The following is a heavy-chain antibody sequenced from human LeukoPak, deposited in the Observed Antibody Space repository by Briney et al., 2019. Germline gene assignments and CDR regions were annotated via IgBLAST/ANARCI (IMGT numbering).Heavy chain of an antibody. V-gene: IGHV4-59*08. J-gene: IGHJ5*02. CDR1: GGSISSYY. CDR2: IYYSVST. D-gene: IGHD2-15*01. CDR3: ARRNLQYCSGGRCYGGLYNWFDP. Sequence: SDTLSLTCTVSGGSISSYYWSWIRQPPGKGLEWIGYIYYSVSTNYNPSLKTRVTISVDTSKNQFSLKLSSVTAADTAVYYCARRNLQYCSGGRCYGGLYNWFDPWGEGTLVTVSS.